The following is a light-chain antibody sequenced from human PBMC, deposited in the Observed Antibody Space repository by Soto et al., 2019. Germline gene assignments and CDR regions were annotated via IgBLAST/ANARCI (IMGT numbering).Light chain of an antibody. CDR2: GAS. J-gene: IGKJ4*01. V-gene: IGKV3-20*01. Sequence: EIVLTQSPGTLSLSPGERATLSCRASKSVSSSYLAWYQQKPGQAPRLLIYGASSRATGISDRFSGSGSGTDFTLTISRLEPEDFAVYFCQQYGSSPLTFGGGTKVEIK. CDR1: KSVSSSY. CDR3: QQYGSSPLT.